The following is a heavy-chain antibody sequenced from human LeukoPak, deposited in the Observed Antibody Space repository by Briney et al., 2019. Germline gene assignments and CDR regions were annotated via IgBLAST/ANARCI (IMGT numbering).Heavy chain of an antibody. Sequence: EASVKVSCKASGYTFTGYYMHWVRQAPGQGLEWMGWINPNSGGTNYAQKFQGRVTMTRDTSISTAYMELSSLRSEDTAVYYCARGWVDTAMVLVDDAFDIWGQGTMVTVSS. J-gene: IGHJ3*02. V-gene: IGHV1-2*02. D-gene: IGHD5-18*01. CDR1: GYTFTGYY. CDR3: ARGWVDTAMVLVDDAFDI. CDR2: INPNSGGT.